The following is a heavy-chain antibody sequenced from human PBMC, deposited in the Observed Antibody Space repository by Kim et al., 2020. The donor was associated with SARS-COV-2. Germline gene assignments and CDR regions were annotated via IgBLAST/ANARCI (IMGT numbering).Heavy chain of an antibody. CDR2: IYYSGST. Sequence: SETLSLTCTVSGGSVSSGSYYWSWIRQPPGKGLEWIGYIYYSGSTNYNPSLKSRVTISVDTSKNQFSLKLSSVTAADTAVYYCARERNDGVDYWGQGTL. D-gene: IGHD1-1*01. J-gene: IGHJ4*02. V-gene: IGHV4-61*01. CDR1: GGSVSSGSYY. CDR3: ARERNDGVDY.